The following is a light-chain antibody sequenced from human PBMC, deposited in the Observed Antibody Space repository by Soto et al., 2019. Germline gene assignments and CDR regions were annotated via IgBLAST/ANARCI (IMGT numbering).Light chain of an antibody. CDR3: QTWGSGTVV. V-gene: IGLV4-69*01. J-gene: IGLJ2*01. CDR2: LNSDGSH. Sequence: QTVVTQSPSASASLGASVKLTCTLSSGHSSYAIAWHQQQPEKGPRYLMKLNSDGSHSKGDGIPDRFSGSSSGAERYLTSSSLQSEDEADYYCQTWGSGTVVFGGGTQLTVL. CDR1: SGHSSYA.